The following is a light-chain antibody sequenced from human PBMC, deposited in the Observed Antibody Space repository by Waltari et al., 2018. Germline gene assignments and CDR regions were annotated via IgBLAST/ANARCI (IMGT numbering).Light chain of an antibody. J-gene: IGLJ1*01. Sequence: QSALTQPASVSGSPGQSITISCTGTSSDVGASNLLSWYQQHPGKAPQLMRYEVSNGPSAVSSRLSASRSGSTASLTIAGLQAEDEADYHCSSFTRSNTYVFGAGTKVTVL. CDR1: SSDVGASNL. CDR2: EVS. V-gene: IGLV2-14*01. CDR3: SSFTRSNTYV.